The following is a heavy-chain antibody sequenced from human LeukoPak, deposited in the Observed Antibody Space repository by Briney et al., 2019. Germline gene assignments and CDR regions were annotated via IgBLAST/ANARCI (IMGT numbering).Heavy chain of an antibody. V-gene: IGHV1-8*03. CDR2: MNPNSGNT. CDR3: ARDTLLLLSYGKDV. J-gene: IGHJ6*02. Sequence: ASVKVSCKASGGTFSSYAISWVRQAPGQGLEWMGWMNPNSGNTGYAQKFQGRVTITRNTSISTAYMELSSLRSEDTAVYYCARDTLLLLSYGKDVWGQGTTVTVSS. D-gene: IGHD3-10*01. CDR1: GGTFSSYA.